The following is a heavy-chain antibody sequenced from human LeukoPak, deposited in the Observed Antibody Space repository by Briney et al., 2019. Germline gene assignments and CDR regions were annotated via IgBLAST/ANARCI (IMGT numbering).Heavy chain of an antibody. J-gene: IGHJ6*03. CDR3: AKGSDIHYYMDV. CDR2: IWHDGRKE. Sequence: GGSLRLSCVASGFTFSRYAMSWVRQAPGKGLEWVAVIWHDGRKEDYGDSVTGRFTISRDNSENTVYLQMNSLRVEDTAVYYCAKGSDIHYYMDVWGKGTTVTVSS. CDR1: GFTFSRYA. V-gene: IGHV3-33*06.